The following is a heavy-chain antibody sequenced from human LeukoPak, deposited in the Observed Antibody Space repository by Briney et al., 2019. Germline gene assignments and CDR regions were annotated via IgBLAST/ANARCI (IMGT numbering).Heavy chain of an antibody. D-gene: IGHD2-2*01. CDR3: AKEPAAETYYFDY. Sequence: PGGSLRLSCAASGFTFSSYGMHWVRQAPGKGLEWVAVISYDGSNKYYADSVKGRFTISRDNSKNTLYLQMNSLRAEDTAVYYCAKEPAAETYYFDYWGQGTLVTVSS. CDR2: ISYDGSNK. J-gene: IGHJ4*02. CDR1: GFTFSSYG. V-gene: IGHV3-30*18.